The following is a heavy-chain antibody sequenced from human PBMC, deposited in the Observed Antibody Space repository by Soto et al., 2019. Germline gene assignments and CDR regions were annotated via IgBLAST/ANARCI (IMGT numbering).Heavy chain of an antibody. V-gene: IGHV1-8*01. CDR2: MNPNSGNT. CDR3: ARARATYYDFWSGYYGDYGMDV. D-gene: IGHD3-3*01. CDR1: GYTFTSYD. Sequence: QVQLVQSGAEVKKPGASVKVSCKASGYTFTSYDINWVRQATGQGLEWMGWMNPNSGNTGYAQKFQGRVTMTRNTSISTAYMELSSLRSEDTAVYYCARARATYYDFWSGYYGDYGMDVWGQGTTVTVYS. J-gene: IGHJ6*02.